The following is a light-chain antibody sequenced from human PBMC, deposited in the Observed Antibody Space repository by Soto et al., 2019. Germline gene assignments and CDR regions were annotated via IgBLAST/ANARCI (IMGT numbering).Light chain of an antibody. Sequence: EIVMTQSPATLSVSPGERATLSCRASQSVSSNLAWYQQKPGQAPRLLIYGASTRATGIPARFSGSGSGTEFTLTISSLQYEDFAVYYCQQYNNWPRALGQGTRLELK. J-gene: IGKJ5*01. V-gene: IGKV3-15*01. CDR3: QQYNNWPRA. CDR2: GAS. CDR1: QSVSSN.